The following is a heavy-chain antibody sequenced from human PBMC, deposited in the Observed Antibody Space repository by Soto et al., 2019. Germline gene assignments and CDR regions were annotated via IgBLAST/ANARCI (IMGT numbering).Heavy chain of an antibody. CDR2: IYTGGGT. CDR1: GPTASTNP. J-gene: IGHJ4*02. CDR3: ARDGSGH. V-gene: IGHV3-66*01. Sequence: EVQLVESGGGLVQPGGPWSPPWEAPGPTASTNPLSWVAQAPGKGLEWVSVIYTGGGTHYADSVKGRFTISRDNSKNTVNLQMNSLRPEDTAVYYCARDGSGHWGQGTLVTVSS.